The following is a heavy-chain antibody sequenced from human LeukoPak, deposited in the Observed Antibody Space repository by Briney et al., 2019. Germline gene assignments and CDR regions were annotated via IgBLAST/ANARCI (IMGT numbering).Heavy chain of an antibody. CDR3: ARDRGAGCYYDSSAGGYFDY. J-gene: IGHJ4*02. D-gene: IGHD3-22*01. CDR1: GYTFTGYY. V-gene: IGHV1-2*02. Sequence: ASVKVSCKASGYTFTGYYMHWVRQAPGQGLEWMGWINPNSGGTNYAQKFQGRVTMTRDTSISTAYMELSRLRSDDTAVYYCARDRGAGCYYDSSAGGYFDYWGQGTLVTVSS. CDR2: INPNSGGT.